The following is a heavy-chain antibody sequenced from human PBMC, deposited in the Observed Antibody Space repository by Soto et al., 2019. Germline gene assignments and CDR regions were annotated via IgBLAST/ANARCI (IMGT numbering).Heavy chain of an antibody. Sequence: QVQLQESGPGLQKPSQTLSLTGTVSGGSISSGDYYWCWIRQSPEKGLEWIGYIKYRARTNYNPSLQSRVTMSVDTSKNQFSLRLSSVTAADTAVYYCARDYRPTYYYDSSGYHSPTYFDFWGQGTLVTASS. CDR2: IKYRART. J-gene: IGHJ4*02. CDR3: ARDYRPTYYYDSSGYHSPTYFDF. V-gene: IGHV4-30-4*01. CDR1: GGSISSGDYY. D-gene: IGHD3-22*01.